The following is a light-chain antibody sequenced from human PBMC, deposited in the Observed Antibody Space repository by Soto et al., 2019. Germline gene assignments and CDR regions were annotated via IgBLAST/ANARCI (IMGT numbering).Light chain of an antibody. Sequence: EIVLTQSPATLSLSPGERATLSCRASQSVGSDLAWYQQKPGQAPRLLIYDASNRATGTPARFSGSGSGTDFTLTISSLQSEDFAVYYCQQYNNWPSTFGQGTKVDIK. CDR2: DAS. V-gene: IGKV3-11*01. J-gene: IGKJ1*01. CDR3: QQYNNWPST. CDR1: QSVGSD.